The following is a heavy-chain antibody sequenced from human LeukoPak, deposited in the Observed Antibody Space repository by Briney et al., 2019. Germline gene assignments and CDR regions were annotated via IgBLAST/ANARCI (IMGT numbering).Heavy chain of an antibody. J-gene: IGHJ6*02. Sequence: ASVKASCKASGYTFTSYAMHWVRQAPGQRLEWMGWINAGNGNTKYSQKFQGRVTITRDTSASTAYMELSSLRSEDTAVYYCARGELGVNYYYYYGMDVWGQGTTVTVSS. D-gene: IGHD3-10*01. CDR2: INAGNGNT. V-gene: IGHV1-3*01. CDR3: ARGELGVNYYYYYGMDV. CDR1: GYTFTSYA.